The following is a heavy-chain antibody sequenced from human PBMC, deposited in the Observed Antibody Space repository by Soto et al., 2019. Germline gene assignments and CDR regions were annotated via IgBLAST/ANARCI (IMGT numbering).Heavy chain of an antibody. CDR3: ARDRSLFYGMDV. CDR2: ISYDGSNK. V-gene: IGHV3-30-3*01. Sequence: GWSLRLSCASSVFTFISYAMQWVRQAPGKGLEWVAVISYDGSNKYYADSVKGRFTISRDNSKNTLYLQMNSLRAEDTAVYYCARDRSLFYGMDVWGQGTTVTVSS. CDR1: VFTFISYA. J-gene: IGHJ6*02. D-gene: IGHD3-3*01.